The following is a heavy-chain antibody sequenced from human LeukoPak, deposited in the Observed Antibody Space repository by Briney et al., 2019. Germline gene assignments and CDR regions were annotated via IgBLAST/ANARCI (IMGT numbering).Heavy chain of an antibody. D-gene: IGHD5-18*01. V-gene: IGHV1-8*01. CDR1: GYTFTSYD. Sequence: ASVKVSCKASGYTFTSYDFNWVRQATGQRPEWMGWMSPNSGDTGYAQKFQDRVTMTRNTSISTAYMELSSLRSEDTAVYYCAREHAGIAMVLDYWGQGTLVTVSS. CDR2: MSPNSGDT. J-gene: IGHJ4*02. CDR3: AREHAGIAMVLDY.